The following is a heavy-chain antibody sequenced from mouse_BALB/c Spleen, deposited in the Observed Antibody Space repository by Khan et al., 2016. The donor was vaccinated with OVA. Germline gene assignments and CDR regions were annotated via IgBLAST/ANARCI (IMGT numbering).Heavy chain of an antibody. V-gene: IGHV3-2*02. CDR2: INYSGGT. J-gene: IGHJ3*01. Sequence: EVQLQESGPGLVKPSQSLSLTCTVTGYSITSDYAWNLIRQFPGNKLEWMGYINYSGGTSYLPSLKSRISITRDTSKNQVFLQLNSVTTEDSATYYCARWFTYWGQGTLVTVS. CDR1: GYSITSDYA. CDR3: ARWFTY.